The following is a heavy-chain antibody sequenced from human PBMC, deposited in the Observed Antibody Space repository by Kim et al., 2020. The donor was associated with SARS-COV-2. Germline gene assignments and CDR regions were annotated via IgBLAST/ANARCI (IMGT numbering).Heavy chain of an antibody. CDR2: INHSGST. CDR1: GGSFSGHY. J-gene: IGHJ6*02. V-gene: IGHV4-34*01. D-gene: IGHD6-13*01. CDR3: ARGRGSSSWSYYNYYGMDV. Sequence: SETLSLTCAVYGGSFSGHYWSWIRQPPGKGLEWIGEINHSGSTNYNPSLKSRVTISVDTSKNQVSLKLSSVTAADTAVYYCARGRGSSSWSYYNYYGMDVWGQGTTVTVSS.